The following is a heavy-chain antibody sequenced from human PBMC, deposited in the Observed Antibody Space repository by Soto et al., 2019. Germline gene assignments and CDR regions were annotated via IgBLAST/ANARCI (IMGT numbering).Heavy chain of an antibody. V-gene: IGHV2-5*02. D-gene: IGHD2-21*02. Sequence: QITLKESGPTLVKPTQTLTLTCTFSGFSLSTGGVGVGWIRQPPGKALEWLALIYWDDDKRYSPSLKSRLTVTKDTSKNHVVLTMTDMDPVDTATYYCLHSHCGGDCLRSYSSHYSYGMDVWGQGTTVTVFS. CDR1: GFSLSTGGVG. J-gene: IGHJ6*02. CDR2: IYWDDDK. CDR3: LHSHCGGDCLRSYSSHYSYGMDV.